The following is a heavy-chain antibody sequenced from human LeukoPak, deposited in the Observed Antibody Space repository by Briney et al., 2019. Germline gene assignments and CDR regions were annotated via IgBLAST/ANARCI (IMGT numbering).Heavy chain of an antibody. J-gene: IGHJ4*02. D-gene: IGHD5-12*01. CDR1: GGSISSDFNY. CDR2: RYSSGRT. CDR3: ARRRWQRGPDVVNPFDY. Sequence: SETLSLTCTVSGGSISSDFNYWGWIRQPPGKGLEWIGSRYSSGRTYYNPSLKSRVTISVDTSKNQFSLKLSSVTAADTAAYYCARRRWQRGPDVVNPFDYWGQGTLVTVSS. V-gene: IGHV4-39*01.